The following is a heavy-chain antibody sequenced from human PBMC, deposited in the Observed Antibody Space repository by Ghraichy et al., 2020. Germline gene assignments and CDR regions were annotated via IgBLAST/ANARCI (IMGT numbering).Heavy chain of an antibody. Sequence: SETLSLTCTVSGGSVSSGSYYWSWNRQPKGKGREWIGYMYYSGSTNYNPSLKSRVTISVDTSKNQFSLKLSSVTDADTAVYYCARGVYDSSGYDALFDYWGQGTLVTVSS. D-gene: IGHD3-22*01. CDR1: GGSVSSGSYY. CDR2: MYYSGST. CDR3: ARGVYDSSGYDALFDY. J-gene: IGHJ4*02. V-gene: IGHV4-61*01.